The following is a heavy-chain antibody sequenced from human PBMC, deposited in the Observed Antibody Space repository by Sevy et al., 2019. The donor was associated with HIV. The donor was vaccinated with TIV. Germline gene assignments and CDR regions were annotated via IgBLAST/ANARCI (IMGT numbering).Heavy chain of an antibody. Sequence: SETLSLTCAVSGGSISSDNYSWSWMRQPLGKGLEWIGYIYHSGSTHYNLSLKSRVTISVDRSKNQFSLKLSSVTAADTAVYYCARDALTTGWLDPWGQGTLVTVSS. CDR3: ARDALTTGWLDP. CDR1: GGSISSDNYS. V-gene: IGHV4-30-2*01. CDR2: IYHSGST. J-gene: IGHJ5*02. D-gene: IGHD1-1*01.